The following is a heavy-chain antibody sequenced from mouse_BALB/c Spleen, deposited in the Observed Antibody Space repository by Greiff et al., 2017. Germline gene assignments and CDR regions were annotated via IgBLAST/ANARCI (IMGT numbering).Heavy chain of an antibody. CDR3: ARRDGSGAWFAY. J-gene: IGHJ3*01. CDR1: GFNIKDTY. D-gene: IGHD1-1*01. Sequence: VQLQQSGAELVKPGASVKLSCTASGFNIKDTYMHWVKQRPEQGLEWIGRIDPANGNTKYDPKFKGKATFTADTSSNTAYMQLSSLTSEDSAVYYCARRDGSGAWFAYWGQGTLVTVSA. V-gene: IGHV14-3*02. CDR2: IDPANGNT.